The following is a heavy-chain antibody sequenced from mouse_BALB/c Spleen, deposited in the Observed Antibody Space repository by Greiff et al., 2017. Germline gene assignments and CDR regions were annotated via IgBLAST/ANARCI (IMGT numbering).Heavy chain of an antibody. Sequence: EVQLQQSGAELVRPGALVKLSCKASGFNITDYYMHWVKQRPEQGLEWIGWIDPENGNTIYDPKFQGKARITADTSSNTAYLQLSSLTSEDTAVYYCAGTYGDSHRYYFDYWGQGTTLTVAS. D-gene: IGHD1-1*01. CDR1: GFNITDYY. CDR3: AGTYGDSHRYYFDY. V-gene: IGHV14-1*02. J-gene: IGHJ2*01. CDR2: IDPENGNT.